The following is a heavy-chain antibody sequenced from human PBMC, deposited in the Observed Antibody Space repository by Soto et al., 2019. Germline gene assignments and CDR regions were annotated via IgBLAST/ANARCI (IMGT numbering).Heavy chain of an antibody. CDR2: ISAYNGNT. D-gene: IGHD2-15*01. Sequence: APVKVSCKASVYTFTGYGISRVRKAPEKGLEWKGWISAYNGNTKYAQKLQGRVTMTTDTSTSTAYMELRRLRSEDTAVYYCARVYCRGGSGLHAKPEYFQHWGQGTLVTVSS. J-gene: IGHJ1*01. V-gene: IGHV1-18*01. CDR1: VYTFTGYG. CDR3: ARVYCRGGSGLHAKPEYFQH.